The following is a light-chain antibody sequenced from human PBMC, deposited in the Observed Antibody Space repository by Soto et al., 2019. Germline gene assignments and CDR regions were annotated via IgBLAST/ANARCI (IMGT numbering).Light chain of an antibody. CDR1: QTIATY. Sequence: DIQMTQSPSSLSASVGHRVTITCRASQTIATYLNWYQQKPGKAPKLLIYAASNLDGGIPSRFSGSGSGTDFTLTISSLQPEDFATYYCQQSHSGLTFGQGTKLQIK. CDR3: QQSHSGLT. CDR2: AAS. J-gene: IGKJ2*01. V-gene: IGKV1-39*01.